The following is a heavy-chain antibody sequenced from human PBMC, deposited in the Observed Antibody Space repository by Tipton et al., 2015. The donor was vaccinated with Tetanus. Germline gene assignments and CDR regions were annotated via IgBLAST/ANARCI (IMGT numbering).Heavy chain of an antibody. CDR3: TTRRNGLDV. V-gene: IGHV3-15*01. J-gene: IGHJ6*01. Sequence: SLRLSCAASGLPFSNAWMTWVRQAPGKGLEWVGRIKSEIDGGTTDYAAPVKGIFTISRDDSKNTVYLHMNSLKTEDTAVYFCTTRRNGLDVWGQGTTVTVSS. CDR2: IKSEIDGGTT. CDR1: GLPFSNAW.